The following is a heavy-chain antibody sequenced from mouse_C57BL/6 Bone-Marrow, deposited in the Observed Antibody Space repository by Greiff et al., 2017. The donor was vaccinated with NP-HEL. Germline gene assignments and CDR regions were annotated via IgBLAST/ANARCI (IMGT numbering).Heavy chain of an antibody. CDR1: GYTFTSYW. Sequence: QVQLKQPGAELVRPGSSVKLSCKASGYTFTSYWMHWVKQRPIQGLEWIGNIDPADSETNYNQKFKNKATLTVDKSSSTAYMQRSSLTSEDSAVYYCAMSYYAIDYWGQGTSVTVSS. J-gene: IGHJ4*01. CDR2: IDPADSET. CDR3: AMSYYAIDY. V-gene: IGHV1-52*01.